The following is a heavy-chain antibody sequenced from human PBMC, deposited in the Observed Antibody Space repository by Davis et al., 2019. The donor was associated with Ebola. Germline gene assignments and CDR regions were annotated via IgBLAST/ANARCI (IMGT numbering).Heavy chain of an antibody. CDR1: GFVFSSYV. V-gene: IGHV3-23*01. CDR3: ARPGEVLHGFDI. Sequence: GGSLRLSCAASGFVFSSYVMSWVRRAPGKGLEWVSTLGLSADTYYADSVKGRFTISRDNSKNTLYLQMNSLRAEDTAVYYCARPGEVLHGFDIWGQGTMVTVSS. CDR2: LGLSADT. J-gene: IGHJ3*02. D-gene: IGHD1-26*01.